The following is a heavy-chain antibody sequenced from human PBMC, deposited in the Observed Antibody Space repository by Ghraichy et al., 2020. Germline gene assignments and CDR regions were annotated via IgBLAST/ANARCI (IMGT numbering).Heavy chain of an antibody. CDR3: ARDTRGYTYEVNRRYWFDP. D-gene: IGHD5-18*01. CDR1: GGSISGYS. J-gene: IGHJ5*02. CDR2: IYSGGTT. V-gene: IGHV4-4*07. Sequence: SETLSLTCTVSGGSISGYSFRWIRQPAGRGLEWIGRIYSGGTTNYNPSLNGRVTMSVDTSKNQLSLNLTYVTAADTAVYYCARDTRGYTYEVNRRYWFDPWGVGTLVTASS.